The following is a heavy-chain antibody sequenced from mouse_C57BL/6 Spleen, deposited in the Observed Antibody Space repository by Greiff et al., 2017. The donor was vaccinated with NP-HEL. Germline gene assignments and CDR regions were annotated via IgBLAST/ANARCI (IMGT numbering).Heavy chain of an antibody. V-gene: IGHV1-76*01. CDR3: ARLIYGSSYERYYAMDY. J-gene: IGHJ4*01. D-gene: IGHD1-1*01. Sequence: VQLVESGAELVRPGASVKLSCKASGYTFTDYYINWVKQRPGQGLEWIARIYPGSGNTYYNEKFKGKATLTAEKSSSTAYMQLSSLTSEDSAVYFCARLIYGSSYERYYAMDYWGQGTSVTVSS. CDR1: GYTFTDYY. CDR2: IYPGSGNT.